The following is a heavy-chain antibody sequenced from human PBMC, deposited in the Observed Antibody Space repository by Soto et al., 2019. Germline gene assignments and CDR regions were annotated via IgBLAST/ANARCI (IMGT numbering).Heavy chain of an antibody. J-gene: IGHJ3*02. CDR1: GFTFSSYA. V-gene: IGHV3-23*01. D-gene: IGHD1-1*01. CDR3: AKDLEPLRGHDAFDI. Sequence: GGSLRLSCAASGFTFSSYAMSWVRQAQGKGLEWVSDMSGSGGSKYYADSVKGQFTISIDNFKNTVYLQINSLRAEDKAVYYCAKDLEPLRGHDAFDIWGQGTMVTVSS. CDR2: MSGSGGSK.